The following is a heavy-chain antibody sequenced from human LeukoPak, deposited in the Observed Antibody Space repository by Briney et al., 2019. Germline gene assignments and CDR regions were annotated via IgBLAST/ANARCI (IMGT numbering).Heavy chain of an antibody. D-gene: IGHD4-17*01. CDR3: ARARTTRGFDY. J-gene: IGHJ4*02. CDR2: IWYDGSNK. V-gene: IGHV3-33*01. CDR1: GFTFNSYG. Sequence: GGSLRLSCAASGFTFNSYGIHWVRQAPGKGLEWVAFIWYDGSNKYYADSVKGRFTISRDDSKNTLYLQMNSLRAEDTAVYYCARARTTRGFDYWGQRTLVTVSS.